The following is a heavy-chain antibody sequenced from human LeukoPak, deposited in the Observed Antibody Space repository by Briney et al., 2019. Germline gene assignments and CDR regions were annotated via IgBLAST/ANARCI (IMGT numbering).Heavy chain of an antibody. Sequence: PGGSLRLSCAASGFTFSSYSMNWVRQAPGKGLEWVSSISSSSSYIYCADSVKGRFTISRDNAKNSLDLQMNSLRAEDTSVYYCARRYCSGGSCYVQDAFDIWGQGTMVTVSS. CDR2: ISSSSSYI. J-gene: IGHJ3*02. D-gene: IGHD2-15*01. CDR3: ARRYCSGGSCYVQDAFDI. CDR1: GFTFSSYS. V-gene: IGHV3-21*01.